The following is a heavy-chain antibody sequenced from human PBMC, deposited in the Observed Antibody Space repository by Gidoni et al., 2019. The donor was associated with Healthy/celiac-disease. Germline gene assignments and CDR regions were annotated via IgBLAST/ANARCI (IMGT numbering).Heavy chain of an antibody. CDR3: AKLPGGYYDSSGYYQTPSYFDY. V-gene: IGHV3-30*02. D-gene: IGHD3-22*01. J-gene: IGHJ4*02. CDR1: GFTFSSYG. CDR2: IRYDGSNK. Sequence: QVQLVESVGGVVQPGGSLRLSCAASGFTFSSYGMHWVRQAPGKGLEWVAFIRYDGSNKYYADYVKGRFTISRDNSKNTLYLQMNSLRAEDTAVYYCAKLPGGYYDSSGYYQTPSYFDYWGQGTLVTVSS.